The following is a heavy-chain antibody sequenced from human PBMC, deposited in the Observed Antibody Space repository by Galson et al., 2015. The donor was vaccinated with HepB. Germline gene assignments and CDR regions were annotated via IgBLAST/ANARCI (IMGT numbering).Heavy chain of an antibody. CDR1: GFTLRNFD. J-gene: IGHJ2*01. CDR3: ARADSNWYFDL. Sequence: SLRLSCAASGFTLRNFDMHWVRHPEGKGLEWVSAIGSAGVRHFPGSVKGRFTISRENAKNSLYLQMNSLRAGDTAVYYCARADSNWYFDLWGRGALVTVSS. D-gene: IGHD2-15*01. V-gene: IGHV3-13*04. CDR2: IGSAGVR.